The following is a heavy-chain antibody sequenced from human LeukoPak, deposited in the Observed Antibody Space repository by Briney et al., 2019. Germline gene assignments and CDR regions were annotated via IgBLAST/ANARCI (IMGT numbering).Heavy chain of an antibody. CDR2: ISPSGDIR. V-gene: IGHV3-21*01. CDR3: AREERDGYNYYWYFDL. CDR1: GFTFSNHG. J-gene: IGHJ2*01. D-gene: IGHD5-24*01. Sequence: GGSLRLSCAASGFTFSNHGMNWVRQAPGKGLEWVSGISPSGDIRYYADSVKGRFTISRDNAKNSLYLQMNSLRAEDTAVYYCAREERDGYNYYWYFDLWGRGTLVTVSS.